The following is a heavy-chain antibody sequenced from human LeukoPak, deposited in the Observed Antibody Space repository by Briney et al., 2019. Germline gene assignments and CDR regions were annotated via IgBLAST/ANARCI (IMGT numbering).Heavy chain of an antibody. D-gene: IGHD3-9*01. V-gene: IGHV1-18*01. CDR2: ISAYNGNT. Sequence: ASVKVSCKASGYTFTSYGISLVRQAPGQGLEWMGWISAYNGNTNYAQKLQGRVTMTTDTSSSTAYMELRSLRSDDTAVYYRARSELRYFDWLLMNNWFDPWGQGTLVTVSS. CDR1: GYTFTSYG. CDR3: ARSELRYFDWLLMNNWFDP. J-gene: IGHJ5*02.